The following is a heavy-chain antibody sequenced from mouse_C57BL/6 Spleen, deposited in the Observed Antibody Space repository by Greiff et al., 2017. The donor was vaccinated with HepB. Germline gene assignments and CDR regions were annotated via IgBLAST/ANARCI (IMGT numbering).Heavy chain of an antibody. D-gene: IGHD1-1*01. Sequence: QVQLKQPGTELVKPGASVKLSCKASGYTFTSYWMHWVKQRPGQGLEWIGNINPSNGGTNYNEKFKSKATLTVDKSSSTAYMQLSSLTSEDSAVYYSARRRAAGVAHCDYWGQGTPLTVSS. J-gene: IGHJ2*01. CDR2: INPSNGGT. V-gene: IGHV1-53*01. CDR1: GYTFTSYW. CDR3: ARRRAAGVAHCDY.